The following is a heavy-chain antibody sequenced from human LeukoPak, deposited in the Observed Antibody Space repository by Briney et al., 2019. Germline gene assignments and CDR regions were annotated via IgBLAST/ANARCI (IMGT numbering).Heavy chain of an antibody. J-gene: IGHJ4*02. V-gene: IGHV1-69*13. CDR2: IIPIFGTA. D-gene: IGHD5-24*01. CDR3: VRTEKRWLQPQYYFDY. CDR1: GGTFSGYA. Sequence: ASVKVSCKASGGTFSGYAISWVRQAPGQGLEWMGGIIPIFGTANYAQKFQGRVTITADESTSTAYMELSSLRSEDTAVYYCVRTEKRWLQPQYYFDYWGQGTLVTVSS.